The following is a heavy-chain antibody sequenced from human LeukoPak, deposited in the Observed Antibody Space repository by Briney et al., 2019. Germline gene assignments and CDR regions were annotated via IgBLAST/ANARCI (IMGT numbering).Heavy chain of an antibody. CDR1: GGSFSGYY. Sequence: SETLSLTCAVYGGSFSGYYWSWIRQPPGKGLEWIGEINHSGSTNYNPSLKSRLTISVDTSKNQFSLKLSSVTAADTAVYYCARGGGYSYGYGSDYWGQGTLVTVSS. V-gene: IGHV4-34*01. J-gene: IGHJ4*02. D-gene: IGHD5-18*01. CDR3: ARGGGYSYGYGSDY. CDR2: INHSGST.